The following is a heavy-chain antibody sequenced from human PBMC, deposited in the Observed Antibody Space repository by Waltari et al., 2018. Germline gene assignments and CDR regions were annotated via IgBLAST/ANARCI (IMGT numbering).Heavy chain of an antibody. V-gene: IGHV3-48*02. D-gene: IGHD2-2*01. CDR2: ISASGAI. Sequence: EVLLVESGGGLVQPGGSLRLSCAASGFTFNPYTMNWIRQAPGKGLEWISSISASGAIFYADSVKGRFTISRDDARNSLHLQMNSLRDEDTAVYYCARDRAPYCSSGDCYFDYWGQGTLVTVSS. J-gene: IGHJ4*02. CDR1: GFTFNPYT. CDR3: ARDRAPYCSSGDCYFDY.